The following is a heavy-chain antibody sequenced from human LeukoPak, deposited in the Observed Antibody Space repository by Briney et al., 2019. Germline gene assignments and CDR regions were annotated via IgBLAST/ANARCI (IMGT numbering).Heavy chain of an antibody. Sequence: GASVKVSCKASGYTCTVYYMHWVRQAPGQGLEWMGLINPSGGSRNYAQKFQGRVTMIRDTSTSTVYMELSSLRSEDTAVYYCARGPSITMVRGGQWYYYMDVWGKGTTVTISS. D-gene: IGHD3-10*01. CDR3: ARGPSITMVRGGQWYYYMDV. CDR1: GYTCTVYY. J-gene: IGHJ6*03. V-gene: IGHV1-46*01. CDR2: INPSGGSR.